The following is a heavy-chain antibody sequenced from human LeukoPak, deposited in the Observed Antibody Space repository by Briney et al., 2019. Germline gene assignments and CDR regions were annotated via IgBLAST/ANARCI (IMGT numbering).Heavy chain of an antibody. Sequence: GGSLRLSCAASGFTFSRFSMNWVRQAPGKGLELISYISNSGSTIYYADSVKGRFTISRDDGKNSLYLQMNSLRAEDTAVYYCARDAGSLGYWGQGTRVTVSS. J-gene: IGHJ4*02. D-gene: IGHD1-26*01. V-gene: IGHV3-48*01. CDR2: ISNSGSTI. CDR3: ARDAGSLGY. CDR1: GFTFSRFS.